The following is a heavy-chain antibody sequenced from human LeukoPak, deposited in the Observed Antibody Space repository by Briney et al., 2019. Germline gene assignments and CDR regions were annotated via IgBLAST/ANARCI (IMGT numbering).Heavy chain of an antibody. CDR2: IYSGGST. Sequence: GGSLRLSCAASGFTVSSNYMSWVRQAPGKGLEWVSVIYSGGSTYYADSVKGRFTISRDNSKNTLYLQMNSLRAEDTAVYYCARGHNFGRLHPFDYWGQGTLVTVSS. CDR3: ARGHNFGRLHPFDY. J-gene: IGHJ4*02. D-gene: IGHD3-9*01. V-gene: IGHV3-66*01. CDR1: GFTVSSNY.